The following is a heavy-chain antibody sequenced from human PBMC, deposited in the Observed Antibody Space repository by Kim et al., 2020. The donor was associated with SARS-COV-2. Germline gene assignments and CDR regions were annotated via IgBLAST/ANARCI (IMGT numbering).Heavy chain of an antibody. CDR1: GFIFSSYD. D-gene: IGHD4-17*01. CDR3: ARPPMTTVESPPGAY. Sequence: GGSLRLSCAASGFIFSSYDIHWVRQAPGKGLEWVAFISDDGSNEYYADSVKGRFTISRDNSRNTLYLQMNSLRVEDTAVYYCARPPMTTVESPPGAYWGQGTLVTVSP. CDR2: ISDDGSNE. V-gene: IGHV3-33*05. J-gene: IGHJ4*02.